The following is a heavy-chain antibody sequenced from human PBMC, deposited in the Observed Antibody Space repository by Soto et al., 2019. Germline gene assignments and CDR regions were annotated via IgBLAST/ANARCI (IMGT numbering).Heavy chain of an antibody. V-gene: IGHV1-3*01. J-gene: IGHJ4*02. D-gene: IGHD2-21*02. CDR2: INAGNDDT. Sequence: ASVKVSCKASGYTFTRYAMHWVRQAPGQRPEWMGWINAGNDDTKYSEKLQGRVTFTRDTSASTTYMELSSLRSEDTAVYYCATNSYISGDADSYYFDYWGQGTPVTVSS. CDR1: GYTFTRYA. CDR3: ATNSYISGDADSYYFDY.